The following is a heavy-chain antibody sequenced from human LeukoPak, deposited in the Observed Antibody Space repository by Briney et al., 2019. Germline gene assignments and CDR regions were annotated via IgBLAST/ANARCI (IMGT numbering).Heavy chain of an antibody. CDR1: GFTFSNAW. CDR3: TTEESSSWYSPTLNWFDP. Sequence: PGGSLRLSCAASGFTFSNAWMSWVRQAPGKGLEWVGRIKSKTDGGTTDYAAPVKGRFTISRDDSKNTLYLQMNSLKTEDTAVYYCTTEESSSWYSPTLNWFDPWGQGTLVTVSS. CDR2: IKSKTDGGTT. J-gene: IGHJ5*02. D-gene: IGHD6-13*01. V-gene: IGHV3-15*01.